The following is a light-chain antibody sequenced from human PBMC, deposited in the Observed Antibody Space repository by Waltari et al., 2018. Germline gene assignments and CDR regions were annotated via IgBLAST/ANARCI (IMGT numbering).Light chain of an antibody. CDR3: QQDGGSPPLT. V-gene: IGKV3-20*01. Sequence: EIVLTQSPATLTLSPGARATLSCRTSQSSTSCSLPCYQQKPGQAPRLLIYGASISATGIPDRFSGSGSGTDFTLTISRLEPEDFAVYYCQQDGGSPPLTFGGGTKVEIK. CDR1: QSSTSCS. J-gene: IGKJ4*01. CDR2: GAS.